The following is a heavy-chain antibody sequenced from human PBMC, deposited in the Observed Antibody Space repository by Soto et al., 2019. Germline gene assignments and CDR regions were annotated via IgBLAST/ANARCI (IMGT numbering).Heavy chain of an antibody. V-gene: IGHV1-18*01. J-gene: IGHJ4*02. CDR1: GYTFSSYS. CDR3: AREYRSSGWKPFDY. CDR2: ISAYNGST. Sequence: GASVKVSCKASGYTFSSYSISWVRQAPGQGLEWMGWISAYNGSTSYAQKFQGRVTMTRDTSTSTVYMELSSLRSEDTAVYYCAREYRSSGWKPFDYWGQGTLVTVSS. D-gene: IGHD6-19*01.